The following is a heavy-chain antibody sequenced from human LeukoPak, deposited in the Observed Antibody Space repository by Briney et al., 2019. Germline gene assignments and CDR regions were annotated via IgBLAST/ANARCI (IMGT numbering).Heavy chain of an antibody. D-gene: IGHD6-13*01. CDR2: MNPNSGNT. J-gene: IGHJ6*02. V-gene: IGHV1-8*01. Sequence: ASVKVSCKASGYTFTSYDFNWVRQATGQGLEWMGWMNPNSGNTGYAQKFQGRVTMTRNTSISTAYMELSSLRSEDTAVYYCARGGSEGSSRYADYYYYYGMDVWGQGTTVTVSS. CDR1: GYTFTSYD. CDR3: ARGGSEGSSRYADYYYYYGMDV.